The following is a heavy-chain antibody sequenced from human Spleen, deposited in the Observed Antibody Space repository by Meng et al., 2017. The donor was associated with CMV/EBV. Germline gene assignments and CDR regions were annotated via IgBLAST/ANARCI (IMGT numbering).Heavy chain of an antibody. CDR1: GYTFTDYY. CDR2: INPNSGRT. V-gene: IGHV1-2*02. D-gene: IGHD2-2*01. CDR3: ARPRYCRSTTCYGFDY. J-gene: IGHJ4*02. Sequence: ASVKVSCKASGYTFTDYYMYWVRQAPGQGLELMGWINPNSGRTNYEQKFQGRVTMTRDTSISAAYMEVNRIISDDTAVYYCARPRYCRSTTCYGFDYWGQGTLVTVSS.